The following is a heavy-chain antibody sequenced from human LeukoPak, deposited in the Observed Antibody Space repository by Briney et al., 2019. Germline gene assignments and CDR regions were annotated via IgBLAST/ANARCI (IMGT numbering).Heavy chain of an antibody. Sequence: GASVKVSCKASGDTFATYTIIWVRQVPGQGLEWMGGFIPAFNTAHYARKFQGRVTITIDASMTTDFMEMSSLRFEDTAVYYCVRDKGLTGDTCAFDIWGQGTMVTVSS. V-gene: IGHV1-69*05. CDR1: GDTFATYT. CDR3: VRDKGLTGDTCAFDI. CDR2: FIPAFNTA. J-gene: IGHJ3*02. D-gene: IGHD7-27*01.